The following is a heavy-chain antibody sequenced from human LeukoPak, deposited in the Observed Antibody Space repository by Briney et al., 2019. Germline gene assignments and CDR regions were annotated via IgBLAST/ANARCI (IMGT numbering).Heavy chain of an antibody. V-gene: IGHV4-4*07. D-gene: IGHD3-16*01. J-gene: IGHJ4*02. CDR2: IYTSGST. CDR1: GGSISGYY. CDR3: ARSTYGDY. Sequence: SETLSLTCTVSGGSISGYYWSWVRQPAGKGLEWVGRIYTSGSTNYNPSLKSRVTMSVDTSKNQFSLMRSSVTASYTAVYYCARSTYGDYWGQVTLVTVSS.